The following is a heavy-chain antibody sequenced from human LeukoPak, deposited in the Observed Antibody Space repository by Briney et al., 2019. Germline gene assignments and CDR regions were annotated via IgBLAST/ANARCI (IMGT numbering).Heavy chain of an antibody. J-gene: IGHJ5*02. CDR2: IYYSGST. Sequence: SETLSLTCTVSGGSISSYYWSWIRQPPGKGLEWIGSIYYSGSTYYNPSLKSRVTISVDTSKNQFSLKLSSVTAADTAVYYCARVAGGSGRSNWFDPWGQGTLVTVSS. D-gene: IGHD3-10*01. CDR3: ARVAGGSGRSNWFDP. V-gene: IGHV4-59*12. CDR1: GGSISSYY.